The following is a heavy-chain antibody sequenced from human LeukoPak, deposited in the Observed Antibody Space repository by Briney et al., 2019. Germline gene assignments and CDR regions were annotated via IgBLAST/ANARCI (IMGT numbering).Heavy chain of an antibody. J-gene: IGHJ4*02. CDR3: ASLYGSGSGDY. Sequence: SQTLSLTCTVSGGSISSYYWSWIRQPPGKGLEWIGYIYYSGSTNYKPSLKSRVTISVDTSKNQFPLKLSSVTAADTAVYYCASLYGSGSGDYWGQGTLVTVSS. V-gene: IGHV4-59*01. CDR1: GGSISSYY. CDR2: IYYSGST. D-gene: IGHD3-10*01.